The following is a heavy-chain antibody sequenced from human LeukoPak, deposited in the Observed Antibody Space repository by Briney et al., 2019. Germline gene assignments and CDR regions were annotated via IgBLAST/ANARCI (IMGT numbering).Heavy chain of an antibody. CDR3: ASFITMIVAFDY. Sequence: GGSLRLSCAASGFTFSSYSMNWVRQAPGKGLEWVSSISSSSSYIYYADSVKGRFTISRDNARNSLYLQMNSLRAEDTAVYYCASFITMIVAFDYWGQGTLVTVSS. D-gene: IGHD3-22*01. V-gene: IGHV3-21*01. J-gene: IGHJ4*02. CDR1: GFTFSSYS. CDR2: ISSSSSYI.